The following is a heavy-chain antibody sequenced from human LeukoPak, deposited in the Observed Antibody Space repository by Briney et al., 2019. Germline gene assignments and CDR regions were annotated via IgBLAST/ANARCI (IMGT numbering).Heavy chain of an antibody. J-gene: IGHJ4*02. V-gene: IGHV4-59*12. CDR2: IYYSGST. Sequence: PSETLSLTCTVSGGSISSYYWSWIRQPPGKGLEWIGYIYYSGSTNYNPSLKSRVTISVDTSKNQFSLKLSSVTAADTAVYYCARDRGYYDSSGYYVDWGQGTLVTVSS. D-gene: IGHD3-22*01. CDR3: ARDRGYYDSSGYYVD. CDR1: GGSISSYY.